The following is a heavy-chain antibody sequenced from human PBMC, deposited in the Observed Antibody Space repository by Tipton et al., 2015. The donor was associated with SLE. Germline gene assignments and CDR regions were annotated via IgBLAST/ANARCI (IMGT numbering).Heavy chain of an antibody. CDR2: IYYSGST. D-gene: IGHD5-12*01. J-gene: IGHJ4*02. Sequence: TLSLTCTVSGDSISRYYWSWIRQPPGKGLEWIGYIYYSGSTNYNPSLKSRITISLDTSKNQFSLKLNSVTAADTAVYYCARRQWGSGYDYFDYWGQGTLVTVSS. CDR1: GDSISRYY. V-gene: IGHV4-59*01. CDR3: ARRQWGSGYDYFDY.